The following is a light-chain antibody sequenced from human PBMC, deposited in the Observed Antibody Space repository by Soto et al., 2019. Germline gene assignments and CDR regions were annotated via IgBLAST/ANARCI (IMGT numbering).Light chain of an antibody. CDR3: QQYGASPET. CDR1: QSVSSAY. CDR2: NVS. Sequence: EIVLTQSPCTLSLSPGERATLSCRASQSVSSAYLAWYQQKPGQAPRLLIYNVSRRATGIPDRFSGSGSGTDFTLTVSRLEPEDFAVYYCQQYGASPETFGQGTKVDIK. J-gene: IGKJ1*01. V-gene: IGKV3-20*01.